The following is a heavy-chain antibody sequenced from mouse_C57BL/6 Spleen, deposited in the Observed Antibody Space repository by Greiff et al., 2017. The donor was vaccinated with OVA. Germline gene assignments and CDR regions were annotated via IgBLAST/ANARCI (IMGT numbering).Heavy chain of an antibody. CDR1: GYTFTEYT. D-gene: IGHD5-5*01. CDR2: FYPGSGSI. J-gene: IGHJ3*01. Sequence: QVQLKESGAELVKPGASVKLSCKASGYTFTEYTIHWVKQRSGQGLEWIGWFYPGSGSIKYNEKFKDKATLTADKSSSTVYMELSRLTSEDSAVDFCARHEELPAWFAYWGQGTLVTVSA. CDR3: ARHEELPAWFAY. V-gene: IGHV1-62-2*01.